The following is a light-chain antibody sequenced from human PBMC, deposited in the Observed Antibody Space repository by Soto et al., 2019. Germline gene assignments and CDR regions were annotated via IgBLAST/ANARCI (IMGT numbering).Light chain of an antibody. CDR2: ADN. CDR3: QSYDTSLSGVI. CDR1: SSNIGAGYD. Sequence: QPVLTQTPSVSGAPGQKITMSCTGSSSNIGAGYDVHWYQQLPGAAPRLLIYADNNRPSGVPDRFSASNSGTSASLAITGLQGEDEAVYYCQSYDTSLSGVIFGAGTQLTVL. V-gene: IGLV1-40*01. J-gene: IGLJ2*01.